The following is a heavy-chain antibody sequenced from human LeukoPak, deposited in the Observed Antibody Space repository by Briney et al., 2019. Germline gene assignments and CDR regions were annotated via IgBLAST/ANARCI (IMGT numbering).Heavy chain of an antibody. Sequence: TSETLSLTCAVSGGSISSSNWWSWVRQPPGKGLEWIGEINHSGSTNYNPSLKSRVTISVDTSKNQFSLNLTSVTAADTAVYYCARGDIAVAGTGGDYYYYYVMGVWGQGTTVTVSS. CDR2: INHSGST. D-gene: IGHD6-19*01. V-gene: IGHV4-4*02. CDR1: GGSISSSNW. J-gene: IGHJ6*02. CDR3: ARGDIAVAGTGGDYYYYYVMGV.